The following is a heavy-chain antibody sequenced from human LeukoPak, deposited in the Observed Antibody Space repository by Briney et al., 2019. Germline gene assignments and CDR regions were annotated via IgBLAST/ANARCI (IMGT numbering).Heavy chain of an antibody. V-gene: IGHV3-13*01. D-gene: IGHD3-22*01. CDR1: GFTFGIYD. J-gene: IGHJ3*02. CDR2: IGTGGDT. CDR3: ARAARYYGSSGAHAFDI. Sequence: GGSLRLSCAASGFTFGIYDMHWVRQVTGKGLEWVSGIGTGGDTHYPGSVKARFTISRENAKNSLYLQMNSLRAGDTAVYYCARAARYYGSSGAHAFDIWGQGTMVTVSS.